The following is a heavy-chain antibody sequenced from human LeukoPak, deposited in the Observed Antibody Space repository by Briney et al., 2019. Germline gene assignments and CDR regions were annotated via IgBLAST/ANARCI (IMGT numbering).Heavy chain of an antibody. Sequence: GAPVKVSCKASGGTFSSYAISWVRQAPGQGLEWMGGIIPIFGTANYAQKFQGRVTITADESTSTAYMELSSLRSEDTAVYYCARDASSGYTPWGQGTLVTVSS. CDR3: ARDASSGYTP. V-gene: IGHV1-69*13. D-gene: IGHD3-22*01. CDR2: IIPIFGTA. J-gene: IGHJ5*02. CDR1: GGTFSSYA.